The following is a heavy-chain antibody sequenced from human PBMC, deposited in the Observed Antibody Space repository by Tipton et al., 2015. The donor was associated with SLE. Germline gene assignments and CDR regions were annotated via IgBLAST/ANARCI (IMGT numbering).Heavy chain of an antibody. J-gene: IGHJ6*02. CDR3: ARVQGGSGWASLYYYYGMDV. V-gene: IGHV3-7*01. CDR1: GFTFSSYW. D-gene: IGHD6-19*01. Sequence: SLRLSCAASGFTFSSYWMSWVRQAPGKGLEWVANIKQDGSEKYYVDSVKGRFTISRDNAKNSLYLQMNSLRAEDTAVYYCARVQGGSGWASLYYYYGMDVWGQGTTVTVSS. CDR2: IKQDGSEK.